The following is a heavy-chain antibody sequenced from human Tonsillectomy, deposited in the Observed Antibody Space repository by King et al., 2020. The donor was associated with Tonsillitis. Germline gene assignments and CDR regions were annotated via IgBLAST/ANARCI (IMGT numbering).Heavy chain of an antibody. J-gene: IGHJ3*02. V-gene: IGHV1-58*01. Sequence: QLVQSGPEVKKPGTSVKVSCKASGFTFSNSALQWVRQARGQRLEWIGWIVVGSGNTNYAQKFQERVTISRDMSTNTAYMELSGLRFEDTAVFYCAARPYESTGYMTSDVFDIWGQGTMVTVSS. CDR3: AARPYESTGYMTSDVFDI. D-gene: IGHD3-22*01. CDR2: IVVGSGNT. CDR1: GFTFSNSA.